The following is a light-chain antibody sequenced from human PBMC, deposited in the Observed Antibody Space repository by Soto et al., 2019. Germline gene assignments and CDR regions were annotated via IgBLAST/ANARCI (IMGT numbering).Light chain of an antibody. Sequence: QSALTQPASVSGSPGQSITISCTGSSSDVGGYNYVSWYQQHPGKVPKLMIYGVSNRPSGVSNRFSGSKSGNTASLTISGLQAEDEADYYCSSYTSSSTVAFGGGTKVTVL. CDR3: SSYTSSSTVA. J-gene: IGLJ2*01. CDR1: SSDVGGYNY. V-gene: IGLV2-14*01. CDR2: GVS.